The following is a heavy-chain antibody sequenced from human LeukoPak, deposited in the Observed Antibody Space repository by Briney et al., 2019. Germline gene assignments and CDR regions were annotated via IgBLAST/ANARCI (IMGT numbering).Heavy chain of an antibody. J-gene: IGHJ3*02. CDR3: ARASSKQLAGYLPDGFDI. CDR1: GFTFSSFW. CDR2: ISSSGTYV. V-gene: IGHV3-21*01. Sequence: GGSLRLSCAASGFTFSSFWVHWVRQAPGKGLVWISSISSSGTYVYYADSVKGRFTISRDNAKNSLSLQMNSLRADDAAVYYCARASSKQLAGYLPDGFDIWGQGTMVTVSS. D-gene: IGHD3-9*01.